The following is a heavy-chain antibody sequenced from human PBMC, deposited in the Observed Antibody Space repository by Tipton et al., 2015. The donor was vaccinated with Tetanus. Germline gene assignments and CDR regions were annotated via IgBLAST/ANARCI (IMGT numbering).Heavy chain of an antibody. CDR2: ISSSAGPI. CDR1: GFNFHDFA. J-gene: IGHJ5*01. V-gene: IGHV3-9*01. D-gene: IGHD3-3*01. CDR3: TKGGFGGALNIGFDS. Sequence: SLRLSCSASGFNFHDFAMHWVRQAPGKGLEWVSGISSSAGPIGFAESVKGRFTISRDNARNSLYLEMNNVRPEDTAFYYCTKGGFGGALNIGFDSWGQGTLATVSS.